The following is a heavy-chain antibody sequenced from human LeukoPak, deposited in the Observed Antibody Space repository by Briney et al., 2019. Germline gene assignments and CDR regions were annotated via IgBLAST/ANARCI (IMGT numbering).Heavy chain of an antibody. CDR3: ARARYYDFLSGYYFDY. CDR1: GFTFSSYW. D-gene: IGHD3-3*01. V-gene: IGHV3-74*01. CDR2: INSDGSST. Sequence: GGSLRLSCAASGFTFSSYWMHWVRQAPGNGLVWVSRINSDGSSTSYADSVKGRFTISRDNAKNTLYLQMNSLIAEDTAVYYCARARYYDFLSGYYFDYWGQGTLVTVSS. J-gene: IGHJ4*02.